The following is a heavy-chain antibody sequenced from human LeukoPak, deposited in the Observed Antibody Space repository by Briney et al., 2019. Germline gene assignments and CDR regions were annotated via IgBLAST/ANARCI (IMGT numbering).Heavy chain of an antibody. CDR1: GFTVSSNS. V-gene: IGHV3-21*01. CDR2: VSSSGAYI. D-gene: IGHD3-22*01. CDR3: ARGVGNYRYYFDS. J-gene: IGHJ4*02. Sequence: PGGSLRLSCTVSGFTVSSNSMSWVRQAPGKGLEWVASVSSSGAYIYYADLMEGRFTISRDNAKNSLILQMNSLRAEDTAVYYCARGVGNYRYYFDSWGQGTLVTVSS.